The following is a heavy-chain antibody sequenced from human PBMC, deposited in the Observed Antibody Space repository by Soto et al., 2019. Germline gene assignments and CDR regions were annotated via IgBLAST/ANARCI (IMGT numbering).Heavy chain of an antibody. D-gene: IGHD6-19*01. CDR3: AREAGYSSGCCDFDI. CDR2: IIPIFGTA. J-gene: IGHJ3*02. V-gene: IGHV1-69*13. CDR1: GGTFSSYA. Sequence: SSVKVSCKASGGTFSSYAISWVRQAPGQGLEWMGGIIPIFGTANYAQKFQGRVTITADESTSTAYMELSSPRSEDTAVYYCAREAGYSSGCCDFDIWVQGTMVTVS.